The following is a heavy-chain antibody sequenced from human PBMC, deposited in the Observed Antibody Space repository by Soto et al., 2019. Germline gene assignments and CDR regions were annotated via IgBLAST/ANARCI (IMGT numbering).Heavy chain of an antibody. CDR3: ESLQVPGNFDY. Sequence: SETLSLTCSVSGGSISNRNYYWAWVRQPPGKGLEWIGNIYYDGSTYYHPSFRGRLTISVDTSKNHFSLKLGSLTAADTAIYYCESLQVPGNFDYWGQGNLVTVSS. CDR1: GGSISNRNYY. V-gene: IGHV4-39*02. J-gene: IGHJ4*02. D-gene: IGHD1-1*01. CDR2: IYYDGST.